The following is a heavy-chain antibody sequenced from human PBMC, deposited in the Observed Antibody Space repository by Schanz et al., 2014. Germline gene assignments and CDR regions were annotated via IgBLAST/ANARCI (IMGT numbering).Heavy chain of an antibody. Sequence: QVQLVESGGGVVQPGRSLRLSCAASGFTFSSYCINWVRQAPGKGLEWVAIIWYDGSNKYYADSVKGRFTISRDNSKNTLFLQMSSLRAEDTAVYYCARDGDFDYWGQGTLVTVSS. CDR3: ARDGDFDY. J-gene: IGHJ4*02. V-gene: IGHV3-33*08. CDR1: GFTFSSYC. CDR2: IWYDGSNK.